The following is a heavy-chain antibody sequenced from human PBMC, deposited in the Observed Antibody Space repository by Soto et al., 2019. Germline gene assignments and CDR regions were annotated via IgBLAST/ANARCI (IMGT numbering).Heavy chain of an antibody. CDR3: ASYCSGGSCPKK. Sequence: GESLKISCKGSGYSFTSYWISWVRQMPGKGLEWMGRIDPSDSYTNYSPSFQGHVTISADKSISTAYLQWSSLKASDTAMYYCASYCSGGSCPKKWGQGTLVTVSS. D-gene: IGHD2-15*01. V-gene: IGHV5-10-1*01. CDR2: IDPSDSYT. CDR1: GYSFTSYW. J-gene: IGHJ4*02.